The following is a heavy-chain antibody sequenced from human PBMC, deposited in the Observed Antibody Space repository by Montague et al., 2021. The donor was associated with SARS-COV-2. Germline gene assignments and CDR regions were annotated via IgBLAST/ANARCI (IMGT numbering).Heavy chain of an antibody. CDR1: GFTVSSNY. J-gene: IGHJ3*02. Sequence: SLRLSCAASGFTVSSNYMSWVRQAPGKGLEWVSVIYSGGSTYYADSVKGRFTISRDNSKNTLYLQMNSLRAEDTAVYYCAREYLYYDYVWGSYRSYDAFDIWGQGTMVTVSS. V-gene: IGHV3-53*01. CDR2: IYSGGST. D-gene: IGHD3-16*02. CDR3: AREYLYYDYVWGSYRSYDAFDI.